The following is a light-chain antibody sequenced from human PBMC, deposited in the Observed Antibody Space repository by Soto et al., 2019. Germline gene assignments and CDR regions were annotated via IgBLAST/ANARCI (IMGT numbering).Light chain of an antibody. CDR3: GSYAASNNFYFV. CDR1: SSDVGGYNY. V-gene: IGLV2-8*01. J-gene: IGLJ3*02. CDR2: EVT. Sequence: QLVLTQPPSASGSPGQSVTISCTGTSSDVGGYNYVSWYQQYPGRAPKLMIYEVTKRPSGVPDRFSGSKSGNTASLTVSGLQAEDEADYYCGSYAASNNFYFVFGGGTKVTVL.